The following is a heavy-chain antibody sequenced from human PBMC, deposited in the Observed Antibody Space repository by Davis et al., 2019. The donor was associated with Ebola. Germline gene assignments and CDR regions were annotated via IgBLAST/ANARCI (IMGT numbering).Heavy chain of an antibody. D-gene: IGHD1-26*01. CDR1: GFTFGSYG. V-gene: IGHV3-30*18. Sequence: GESLKISCAASGFTFGSYGMHWVRQAPGKGLEWVAVISYDGSNKYYADSVKGRFTISRDNSKNTLYLQMNSLRAEDTAVYYCAKSIVGATTSWGQGTLVTVSS. CDR3: AKSIVGATTS. J-gene: IGHJ4*02. CDR2: ISYDGSNK.